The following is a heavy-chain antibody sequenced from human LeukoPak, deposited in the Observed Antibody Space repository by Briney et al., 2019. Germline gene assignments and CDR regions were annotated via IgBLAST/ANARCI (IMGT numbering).Heavy chain of an antibody. Sequence: GGALRLSCTATGFTFNYYAMSWVRQAPGKGLEWVSAISGSGGSTNYADSVKGRFTISRDNSKNTLYLQMNSLSAEDTAVYYCAKDGGVRGGAYWGQGTLVTVSS. V-gene: IGHV3-23*01. D-gene: IGHD3-10*01. CDR1: GFTFNYYA. CDR2: ISGSGGST. J-gene: IGHJ4*02. CDR3: AKDGGVRGGAY.